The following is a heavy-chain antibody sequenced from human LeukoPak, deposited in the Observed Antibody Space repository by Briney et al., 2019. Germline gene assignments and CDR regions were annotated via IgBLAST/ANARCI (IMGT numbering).Heavy chain of an antibody. CDR2: ISCSGGST. CDR3: AKSASGNWKYFDY. J-gene: IGHJ4*02. D-gene: IGHD1-20*01. V-gene: IGHV3-23*01. Sequence: GGSLRLSCAASGFTFSSYAMSWVRQAPGKGLEGVSAISCSGGSTYYADSVKGRFTISRDNSKNTLYLQMNSMRAEDTAVYYCAKSASGNWKYFDYWGQGTLVTVYS. CDR1: GFTFSSYA.